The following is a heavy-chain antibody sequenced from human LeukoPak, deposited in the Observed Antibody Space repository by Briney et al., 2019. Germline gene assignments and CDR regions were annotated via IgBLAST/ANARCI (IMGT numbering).Heavy chain of an antibody. V-gene: IGHV3-23*01. CDR3: AKPTRGSGGSFLIDY. CDR2: ISGSGGST. CDR1: GFTFSSYA. J-gene: IGHJ4*02. D-gene: IGHD2-15*01. Sequence: HPGGSLRLSCAASGFTFSSYAMSWVRQAPGKGLEWVSAISGSGGSTYYADSVKGRFTISRDNSKNTLYLQMNSLRAEDTAVYYCAKPTRGSGGSFLIDYWGQGTLVTVSS.